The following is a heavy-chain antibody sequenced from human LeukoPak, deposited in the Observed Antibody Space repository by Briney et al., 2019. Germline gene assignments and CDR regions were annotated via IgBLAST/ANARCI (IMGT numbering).Heavy chain of an antibody. V-gene: IGHV4-34*01. D-gene: IGHD2-15*01. CDR1: GESFIGFY. J-gene: IGHJ4*02. CDR3: ARYRGVVGIDY. CDR2: INHTGDT. Sequence: PSETLSVTCADYGESFIGFYWNWIRQVRGKGLEWIGEINHTGDTKYDQSLKSRVTISTDTSKNQFSLKLRSVTAADTAVYYCARYRGVVGIDYWGQGTLVTVSS.